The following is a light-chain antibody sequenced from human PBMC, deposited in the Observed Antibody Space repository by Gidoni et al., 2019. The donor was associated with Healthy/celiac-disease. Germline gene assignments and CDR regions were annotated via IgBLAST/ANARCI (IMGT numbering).Light chain of an antibody. Sequence: SSDVGGYNYVSWYQQHPGKAPKLMIHEVSNRPSGVSNRFSGSKSGNTASLTISGLEAEDEADYYCSSYTSSSTLVVFGGGTKLTVL. CDR3: SSYTSSSTLVV. J-gene: IGLJ2*01. CDR1: SSDVGGYNY. CDR2: EVS. V-gene: IGLV2-14*01.